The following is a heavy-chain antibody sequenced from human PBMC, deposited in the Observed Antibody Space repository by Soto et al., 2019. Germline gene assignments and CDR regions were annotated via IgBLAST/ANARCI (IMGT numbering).Heavy chain of an antibody. Sequence: EVQLVESGGGLAQPGGSLRLSCAASGITFKTHWMHWIRQAPGKGLEWVARISPDGTRITYVDSVKGRFTISRENAKNTLFLQVSSLRADDTAVYYCARDMELARAFDVWGQGTMVTVSS. D-gene: IGHD1-26*01. CDR3: ARDMELARAFDV. CDR2: ISPDGTRI. J-gene: IGHJ3*01. CDR1: GITFKTHW. V-gene: IGHV3-74*03.